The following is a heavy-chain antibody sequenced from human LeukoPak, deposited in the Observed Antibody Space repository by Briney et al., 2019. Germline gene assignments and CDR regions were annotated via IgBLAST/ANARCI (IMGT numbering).Heavy chain of an antibody. CDR1: GFTVSSNY. CDR3: AIGIGSVISAADI. V-gene: IGHV3-53*04. J-gene: IGHJ3*02. Sequence: GGSLRLSCAASGFTVSSNYMSWVRQAPGKGLEWVSVIYSGGSTYYADSVKGRFTISRHNSKNTLYRQMNSARAEDAGVDYCAIGIGSVISAADIWGQGTMVTVSS. D-gene: IGHD3-10*01. CDR2: IYSGGST.